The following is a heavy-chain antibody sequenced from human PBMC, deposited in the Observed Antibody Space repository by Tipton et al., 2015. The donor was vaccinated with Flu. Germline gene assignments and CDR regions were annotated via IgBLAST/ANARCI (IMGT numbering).Heavy chain of an antibody. CDR2: IYHYGNT. V-gene: IGHV4-38-2*02. Sequence: TLSLTCMVSGDSIRSDYYWGWIRQPPGRGLEWIASIYHYGNTYHNPSLKSRVTILVDRSRNQFSLKLTPVTAADTAVYYCARRDFSNYVSDPKNWFDPWGHGTLVTVSS. CDR1: GDSIRSDYY. J-gene: IGHJ5*02. D-gene: IGHD4-11*01. CDR3: ARRDFSNYVSDPKNWFDP.